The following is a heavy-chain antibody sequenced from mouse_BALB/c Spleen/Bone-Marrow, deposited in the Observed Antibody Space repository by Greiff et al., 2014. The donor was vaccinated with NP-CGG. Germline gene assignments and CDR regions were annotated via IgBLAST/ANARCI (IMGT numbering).Heavy chain of an antibody. CDR1: GYTFTSYT. CDR3: ARDVYGKRFAY. CDR2: INPSSGDT. Sequence: QVQLQQSGAELARPGASVKMFCKASGYTFTSYTMHWGKQRPGQGLEWIGYINPSSGDTNYNQKIKDKATLTEDKSSSTTSMQPSSLTSKDSAAYYCARDVYGKRFAYWGQGTLLTVSA. J-gene: IGHJ3*01. V-gene: IGHV1-4*01. D-gene: IGHD2-1*01.